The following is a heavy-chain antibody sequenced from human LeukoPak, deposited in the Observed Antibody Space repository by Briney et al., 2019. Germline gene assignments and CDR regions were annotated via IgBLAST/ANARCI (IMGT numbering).Heavy chain of an antibody. CDR1: GYTFTGYY. CDR2: IYPNSGGK. Sequence: ASVKDSCQASGYTFTGYYMHWVRQAPGQGGEWMGWIYPNSGGKNNAQKLQGRVTMTRDTTISTAYMAPSRPRSDCTAVYFSARGGASGSPDYWGQGTPVTPSS. V-gene: IGHV1-2*02. D-gene: IGHD1-26*01. CDR3: ARGGASGSPDY. J-gene: IGHJ4*02.